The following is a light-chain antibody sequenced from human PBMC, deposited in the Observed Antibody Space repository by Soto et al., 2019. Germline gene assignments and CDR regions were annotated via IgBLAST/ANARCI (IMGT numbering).Light chain of an antibody. CDR1: SNDIGANDY. CDR3: TSYTSASPLV. V-gene: IGLV2-14*01. J-gene: IGLJ2*01. Sequence: QSALTQPASVSGSPGQSITISCTGTSNDIGANDYVSWYQHHPGQAPKILIYEAANRPSGVSHRFSGSKSGNTASLTISGLQAEDGADYFCTSYTSASPLVFGGGTKLTFL. CDR2: EAA.